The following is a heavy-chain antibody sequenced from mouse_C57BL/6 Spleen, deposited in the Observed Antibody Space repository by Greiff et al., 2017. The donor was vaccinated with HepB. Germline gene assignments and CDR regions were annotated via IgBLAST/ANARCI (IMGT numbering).Heavy chain of an antibody. J-gene: IGHJ4*01. CDR1: GFTFSSYA. CDR3: ARDDYAAMDY. V-gene: IGHV5-4*01. Sequence: EVQLVESGGGLVKPGGSLKLSCAASGFTFSSYAMSWVRQTPEKRLEWVATISDGGSYTYYPDNVKGRFSISRDNAKNNLYLQMSHLKSEDTAMYYCARDDYAAMDYWGQGTSVTVSS. D-gene: IGHD2-4*01. CDR2: ISDGGSYT.